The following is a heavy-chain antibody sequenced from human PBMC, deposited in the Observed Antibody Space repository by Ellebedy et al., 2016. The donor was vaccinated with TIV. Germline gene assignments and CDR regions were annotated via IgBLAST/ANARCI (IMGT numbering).Heavy chain of an antibody. D-gene: IGHD3-10*01. Sequence: MPGGSLRLSCTLSGGPITYYYLSWIRQTPGKALEWIGYMYYTGLSRYNPSLNSRVTLSADTTKNQFSLNLTSVSAADTAVYYRAAHYYGSGSLRYFDLWGRGTPVTVSS. CDR3: AAHYYGSGSLRYFDL. CDR1: GGPITYYY. CDR2: MYYTGLS. J-gene: IGHJ2*01. V-gene: IGHV4-59*03.